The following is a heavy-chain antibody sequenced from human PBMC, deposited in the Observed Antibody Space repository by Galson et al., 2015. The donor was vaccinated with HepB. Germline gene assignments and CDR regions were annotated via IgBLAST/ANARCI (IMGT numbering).Heavy chain of an antibody. CDR2: IYWDDDK. Sequence: PALVKPTQTLTLTCTFSGFSLSTSGVGVGWIRQPPGKALEWLALIYWDDDKRYSPSLKSRLTITKDTSKNQVVLTMTNMDPVDTATYYCAHSWVGWGSTLSLYWGQGTLVTVSS. V-gene: IGHV2-5*02. CDR3: AHSWVGWGSTLSLY. D-gene: IGHD3-16*01. CDR1: GFSLSTSGVG. J-gene: IGHJ4*02.